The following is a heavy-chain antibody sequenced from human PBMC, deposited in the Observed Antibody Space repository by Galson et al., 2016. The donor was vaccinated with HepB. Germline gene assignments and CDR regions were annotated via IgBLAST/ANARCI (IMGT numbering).Heavy chain of an antibody. CDR2: IKSKTDGGTT. CDR3: TTAYPSGQFDF. CDR1: SFTFSNAW. D-gene: IGHD3-3*01. Sequence: SLRLSCAASSFTFSNAWMTWVRQAPGKGLEWVGRIKSKTDGGTTDYAAPVKGRFTISRDDSKNTLYLQMNSLKTEDTAVYYCTTAYPSGQFDFWGQGTLVTVSS. V-gene: IGHV3-15*07. J-gene: IGHJ4*02.